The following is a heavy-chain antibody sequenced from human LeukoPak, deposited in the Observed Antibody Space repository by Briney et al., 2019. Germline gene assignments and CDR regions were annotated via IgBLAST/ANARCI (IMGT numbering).Heavy chain of an antibody. Sequence: GGSLRLSCAASGFTFSSYSMNLVRQAPGKGLEWVSSISSSSSYIYYADSVKGRFTISRDNAKNSLYLQMNSLRAEDTAVYYCARDQYYYDSSGYYSAPGGWGQGTLVTVSS. V-gene: IGHV3-21*01. CDR1: GFTFSSYS. CDR2: ISSSSSYI. J-gene: IGHJ4*02. CDR3: ARDQYYYDSSGYYSAPGG. D-gene: IGHD3-22*01.